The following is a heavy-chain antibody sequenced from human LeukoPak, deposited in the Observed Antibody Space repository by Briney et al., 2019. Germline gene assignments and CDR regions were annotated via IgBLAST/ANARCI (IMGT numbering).Heavy chain of an antibody. Sequence: GGSLRLSCAASGFTFDDYGMSWVRQAPGKGLVWVSRINSDGSSTSYADSVKGRFTISRDNAKNTLYLQMNSLRAEDTAVYYCARGHYDFWSGYPEAFLDYWGQGTLVTVSS. D-gene: IGHD3-3*01. CDR2: INSDGSST. CDR1: GFTFDDYG. V-gene: IGHV3-74*01. J-gene: IGHJ4*02. CDR3: ARGHYDFWSGYPEAFLDY.